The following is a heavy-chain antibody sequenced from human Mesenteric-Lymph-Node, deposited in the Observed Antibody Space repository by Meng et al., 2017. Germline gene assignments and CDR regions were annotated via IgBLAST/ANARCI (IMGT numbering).Heavy chain of an antibody. CDR2: ISSSGSTI. CDR3: ARDYQQQLANWFDP. J-gene: IGHJ5*02. V-gene: IGHV3-11*04. CDR1: GFTFSDYY. Sequence: VQRVGSGGGWVKPGGSLRLSCAASGFTFSDYYMSWIRQAPGKGLEWVSYISSSGSTIYYADSVKGRFTISRDNAKNSLYLQMNSLRAEDTAVYYCARDYQQQLANWFDPWGQGTLVTVSS. D-gene: IGHD6-13*01.